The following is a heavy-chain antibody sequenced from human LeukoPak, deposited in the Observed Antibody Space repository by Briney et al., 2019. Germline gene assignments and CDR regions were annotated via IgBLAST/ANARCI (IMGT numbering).Heavy chain of an antibody. CDR2: IYTSGNT. Sequence: SETLSLTCTVSGGSISSYYWSWIRQPAGKGLEWIGRIYTSGNTNYNPSLKSRVTISVDTSKNQFSLKLSSVTAADTAVYYCARGISEYGSGSYYVGWFDPWGQGTLVTVSS. D-gene: IGHD3-10*01. CDR3: ARGISEYGSGSYYVGWFDP. V-gene: IGHV4-4*07. CDR1: GGSISSYY. J-gene: IGHJ5*02.